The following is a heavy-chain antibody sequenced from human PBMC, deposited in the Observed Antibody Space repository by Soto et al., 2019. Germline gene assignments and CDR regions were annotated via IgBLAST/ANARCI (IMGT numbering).Heavy chain of an antibody. J-gene: IGHJ6*02. CDR1: GGTFSSYA. D-gene: IGHD2-15*01. CDR2: IIPIFGTA. V-gene: IGHV1-69*06. CDR3: ARDVEGYCSGGSCYSRYYGMDA. Sequence: QVQLVQSGAEVKKPGSSVKVSCKASGGTFSSYAISWVRQAPGQGLEWMGGIIPIFGTANYAQKFQGRVTITADKSTSTAYMELSSLRSEDTAVYYCARDVEGYCSGGSCYSRYYGMDAWGQGTTVTVSS.